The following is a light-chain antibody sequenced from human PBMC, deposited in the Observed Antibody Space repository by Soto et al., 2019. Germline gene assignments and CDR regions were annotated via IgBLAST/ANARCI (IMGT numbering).Light chain of an antibody. CDR3: QHYNRWPLT. V-gene: IGKV3-15*01. Sequence: EIVMTQSPATLSVSPGERATLSCRASQSLSNNLAWYQQKVGLAPRLLVYHASTRATGIPARFSGSGSGTDFTLTINCLQSEDFAVYYCQHYNRWPLTFGGGTRVEIK. CDR2: HAS. J-gene: IGKJ4*02. CDR1: QSLSNN.